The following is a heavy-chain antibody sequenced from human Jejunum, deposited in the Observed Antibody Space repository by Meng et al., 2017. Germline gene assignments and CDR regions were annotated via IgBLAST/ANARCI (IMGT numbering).Heavy chain of an antibody. D-gene: IGHD1-26*01. J-gene: IGHJ4*02. CDR2: ITIGGDP. CDR3: AKRTPVGVHPPFDH. CDR1: GFTLSSYA. Sequence: GESLKISCVASGFTLSSYAMSWVRQAPGKGLEWVSTITIGGDPHYTSSVQGRFSISRDTSKNTLYLQLNSLRAEDTAVYYCAKRTPVGVHPPFDHWGQGTLVTVSS. V-gene: IGHV3-23*01.